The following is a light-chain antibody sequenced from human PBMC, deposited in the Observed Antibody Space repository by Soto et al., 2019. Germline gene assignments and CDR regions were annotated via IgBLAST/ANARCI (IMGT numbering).Light chain of an antibody. CDR1: RSISSW. J-gene: IGKJ1*01. CDR3: QQYSGDSRT. V-gene: IGKV1-5*03. CDR2: KAS. Sequence: DIQMTQSPSTLPASVGDRVTITCRASRSISSWLAWYQQKPGEAPKLLIYKASRLHSGVSSRFSGSESGTEFTLTISSLQPDDFATYYCQQYSGDSRTFGQGTKVDIK.